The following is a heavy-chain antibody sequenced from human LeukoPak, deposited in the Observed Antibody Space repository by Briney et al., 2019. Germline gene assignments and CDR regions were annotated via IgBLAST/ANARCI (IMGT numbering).Heavy chain of an antibody. CDR1: GFTFNRFC. J-gene: IGHJ4*02. V-gene: IGHV3-23*01. CDR2: IGGRGGHT. D-gene: IGHD2-15*01. CDR3: AREWWTCQSGSCTSRLPDS. Sequence: PGGSLRLSCGASGFTFNRFCMRWVRQAPEQGLEWVSAIGGRGGHTWYADSVKGRFTISRDTSMNTLYLQLDSLRSEDTAMYYCAREWWTCQSGSCTSRLPDSWGQGTLVTVSS.